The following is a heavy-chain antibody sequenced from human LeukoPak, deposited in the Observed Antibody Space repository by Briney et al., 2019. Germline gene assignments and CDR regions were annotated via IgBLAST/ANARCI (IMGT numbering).Heavy chain of an antibody. D-gene: IGHD6-13*01. Sequence: GGSLRLSCAASGFTDSSNYMSWVRQAPGKGLEWVSVIYSGGSTYYADSVKGRFTISRDNSKNTLYLQMISLRAEDTAVYYCAGTAAGTRWFDPWGQGTLVTVSS. CDR1: GFTDSSNY. J-gene: IGHJ5*02. CDR3: AGTAAGTRWFDP. V-gene: IGHV3-66*02. CDR2: IYSGGST.